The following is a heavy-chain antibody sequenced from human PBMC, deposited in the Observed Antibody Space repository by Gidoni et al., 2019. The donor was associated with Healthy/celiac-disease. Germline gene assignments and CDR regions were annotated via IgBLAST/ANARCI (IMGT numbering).Heavy chain of an antibody. J-gene: IGHJ4*02. CDR1: GFTFSSYA. Sequence: EVQLLESGGGLVQPGGSLRLSCAASGFTFSSYAMRWVRQAPGKGLEWASAISGSGGSTYYADSVKGRFTISRDNSKNTLYLQMNSLRAEDTAVYYCAKLPSVYLQQLVLFDYWGQGTLVTVSS. CDR2: ISGSGGST. V-gene: IGHV3-23*01. D-gene: IGHD6-13*01. CDR3: AKLPSVYLQQLVLFDY.